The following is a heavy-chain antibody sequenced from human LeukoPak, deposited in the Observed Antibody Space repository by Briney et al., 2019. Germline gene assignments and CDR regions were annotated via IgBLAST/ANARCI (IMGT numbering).Heavy chain of an antibody. J-gene: IGHJ6*03. CDR2: INPNSGGT. CDR3: ARGDFWSGYYYYYMDV. Sequence: GASVKVSCKASGYTFTGYYMHWVRQAPGQGLEWMGRINPNSGGTNYAQKFQGRVTMTRDTSISTAYMELSRLGSDDTAVYYCARGDFWSGYYYYYMDVWGKGTTVTVSS. V-gene: IGHV1-2*06. D-gene: IGHD3-3*01. CDR1: GYTFTGYY.